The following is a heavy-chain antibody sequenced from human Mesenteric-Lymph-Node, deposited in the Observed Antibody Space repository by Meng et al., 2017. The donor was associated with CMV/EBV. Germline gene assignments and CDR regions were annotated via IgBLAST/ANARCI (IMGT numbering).Heavy chain of an antibody. Sequence: GESLKISCAASGFTFSSYWMSWVRQAPGKGLEWVSLIYSGGSTYYADSVKGRFTISRDNSKNTVFLQMNSLRAEDTAVYYCAKGGGCSSTSCPPSDYYGMDVWGQGTTVTVSS. CDR2: IYSGGST. CDR3: AKGGGCSSTSCPPSDYYGMDV. V-gene: IGHV3-53*01. D-gene: IGHD2-2*01. CDR1: GFTFSSYW. J-gene: IGHJ6*02.